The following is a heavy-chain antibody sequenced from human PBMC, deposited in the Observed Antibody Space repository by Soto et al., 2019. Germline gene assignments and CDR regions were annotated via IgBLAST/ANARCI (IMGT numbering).Heavy chain of an antibody. Sequence: QLHLVQSGAVVKKPGASVTVSCSASGYPVTAYYMHWVRQAPGRGLEWMGGINPATGAAKYTQTCQGGVTMTRDTSKSTVFMELSGLKSEDTAVFYCARGGGVGVAGSAAFDMWGQGTLVTVSS. D-gene: IGHD3-3*01. CDR2: INPATGAA. V-gene: IGHV1-2*02. CDR1: GYPVTAYY. J-gene: IGHJ3*02. CDR3: ARGGGVGVAGSAAFDM.